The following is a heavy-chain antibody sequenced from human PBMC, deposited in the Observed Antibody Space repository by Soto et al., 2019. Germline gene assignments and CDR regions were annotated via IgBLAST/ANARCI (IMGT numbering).Heavy chain of an antibody. CDR2: ISSNGGST. J-gene: IGHJ3*02. CDR3: ARDGLRQYAFDI. D-gene: IGHD4-17*01. Sequence: EVQLVESGGGLVQPGGSLRLSCAASGFTFSSYAMHWVRQAPGKGLEYVSAISSNGGSTYYAKSVKGRFTISRDNSKHTLYPQMASLRAEDMAVYYCARDGLRQYAFDIWGQGTMVTVSS. V-gene: IGHV3-64*01. CDR1: GFTFSSYA.